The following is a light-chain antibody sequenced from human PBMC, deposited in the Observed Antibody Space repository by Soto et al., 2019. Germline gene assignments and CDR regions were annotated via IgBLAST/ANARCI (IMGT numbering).Light chain of an antibody. V-gene: IGKV3-20*01. CDR1: QSVSSSY. CDR2: GAS. J-gene: IGKJ5*01. Sequence: IGVTQSPGTLSLSPGERATLSCRASQSVSSSYLAWYQQKPGQAPRHLIYGASSRATGIPDRFSGSGSGTDFTLTISRLEPEDFAVYYCQQYGSSITFGQGTRLEI. CDR3: QQYGSSIT.